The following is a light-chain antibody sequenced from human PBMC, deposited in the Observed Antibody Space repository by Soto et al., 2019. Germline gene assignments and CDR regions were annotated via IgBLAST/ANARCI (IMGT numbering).Light chain of an antibody. Sequence: DIVMTQSPLSLPVTPGEPASISCRSSQSLLHSNGYNYLDWYLQKPGQSPQLLIYLGSNRASGVPDRFSGSGSGTEFTLKISRVEAADVGVYYCMQALQTPITFGQGTRLEIK. V-gene: IGKV2-28*01. CDR3: MQALQTPIT. J-gene: IGKJ5*01. CDR1: QSLLHSNGYNY. CDR2: LGS.